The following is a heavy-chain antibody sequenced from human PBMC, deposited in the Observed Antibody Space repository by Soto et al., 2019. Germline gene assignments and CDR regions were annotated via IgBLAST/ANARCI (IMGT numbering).Heavy chain of an antibody. CDR1: GFAFDSSW. Sequence: EVQLVESGGGLVQPGGSLRLSCAASGFAFDSSWMTWVRQAPGKGLEWVANIKGDGSAKSYLDSVRGRFTVSRDNAENSLFLQMNMLRAEDTAVYYCARAVSPGSGGYYLDAFAIWGQGTMVTVSS. J-gene: IGHJ3*02. D-gene: IGHD6-25*01. CDR3: ARAVSPGSGGYYLDAFAI. CDR2: IKGDGSAK. V-gene: IGHV3-7*05.